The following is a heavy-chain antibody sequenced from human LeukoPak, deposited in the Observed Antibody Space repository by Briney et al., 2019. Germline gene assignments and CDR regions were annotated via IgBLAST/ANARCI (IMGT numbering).Heavy chain of an antibody. V-gene: IGHV1-2*02. CDR3: ARGPGGGYDWLGY. CDR1: GYIFTGYY. Sequence: ASVKVSCKASGYIFTGYYLHWVRQAPGQGLEWMGWSNTTSGSTNYAQKFQGRVTMTRDTSISTAYMELSRLRSDDTAVYYCARGPGGGYDWLGYWGQGTLVTVSS. J-gene: IGHJ4*02. CDR2: SNTTSGST. D-gene: IGHD5-12*01.